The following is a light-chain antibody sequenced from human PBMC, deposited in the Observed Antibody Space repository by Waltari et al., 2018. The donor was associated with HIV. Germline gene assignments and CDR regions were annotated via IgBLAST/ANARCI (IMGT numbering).Light chain of an antibody. V-gene: IGLV1-40*01. Sequence: QSVLTQPPSVSGAPGQRVTISCTGSSSNIGAGYDVHWYPHLPGTAPKLLIYGNSNRPSGVPDRFSGSKSGTSASLAITGLQAEDEADYYCQSYDSSLSGGDVVFGGGTKLTVL. J-gene: IGLJ2*01. CDR2: GNS. CDR1: SSNIGAGYD. CDR3: QSYDSSLSGGDVV.